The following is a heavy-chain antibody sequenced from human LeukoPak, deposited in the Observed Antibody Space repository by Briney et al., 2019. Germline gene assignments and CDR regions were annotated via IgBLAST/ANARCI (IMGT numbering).Heavy chain of an antibody. CDR3: VNGRPSAHFDY. Sequence: GGSLRLSCSASGFTFSSYAFHWVRQAPGKGLEYVSGISSDGGFTDYADSLKGRFTISRDNSKNTLYLQMSSLRAEDTAVYYCVNGRPSAHFDYWGQGTLVTVSS. D-gene: IGHD6-6*01. V-gene: IGHV3-64D*09. J-gene: IGHJ4*02. CDR2: ISSDGGFT. CDR1: GFTFSSYA.